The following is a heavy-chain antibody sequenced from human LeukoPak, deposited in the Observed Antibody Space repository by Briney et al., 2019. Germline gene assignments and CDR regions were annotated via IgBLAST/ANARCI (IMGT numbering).Heavy chain of an antibody. CDR3: VRGAEYFHH. Sequence: GEALKISCKGSGYSFTTFWIGWVRQMPGKGLEWMGIIYAGDSDTRYSPSFQGQVTISADKSISTAYLQWSSLKASDTAMYYCVRGAEYFHHWGQGTLVTVSS. V-gene: IGHV5-51*01. CDR2: IYAGDSDT. J-gene: IGHJ1*01. CDR1: GYSFTTFW.